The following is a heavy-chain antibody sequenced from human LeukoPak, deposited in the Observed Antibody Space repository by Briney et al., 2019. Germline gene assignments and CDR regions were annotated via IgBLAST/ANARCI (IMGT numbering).Heavy chain of an antibody. CDR2: INQGGSVR. D-gene: IGHD6-13*01. CDR1: GFSFSTYW. J-gene: IGHJ4*02. Sequence: GSLRLSCAASGFSFSTYWMSWVRQTPEKGLEFVANINQGGSVRNYMDSLKGRCTISRNDAKKSLNLEINSLRADCTAVYYCARDPESSSFDLWGRGALVIVSS. V-gene: IGHV3-7*01. CDR3: ARDPESSSFDL.